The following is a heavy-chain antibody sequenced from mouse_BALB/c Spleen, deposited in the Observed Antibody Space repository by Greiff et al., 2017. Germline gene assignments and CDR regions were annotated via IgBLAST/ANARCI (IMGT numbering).Heavy chain of an antibody. Sequence: EVKLEESGPGLVKPSQSLSLTCTVTGYSITSDYAWNWIRQFPGNKLEWMGYISYSGSTSYNPSLKSRISITRDTSKNQFFLQLNSVTTEDTATYYCATYDYDGWFAYWGQGTLVTVSA. D-gene: IGHD2-4*01. J-gene: IGHJ3*01. CDR1: GYSITSDYA. CDR3: ATYDYDGWFAY. CDR2: ISYSGST. V-gene: IGHV3-2*02.